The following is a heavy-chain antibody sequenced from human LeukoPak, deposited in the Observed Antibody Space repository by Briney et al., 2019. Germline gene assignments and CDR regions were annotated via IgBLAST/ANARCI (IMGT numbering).Heavy chain of an antibody. CDR3: ARDGTYYDILTGQNVGNWFDP. J-gene: IGHJ5*02. CDR2: IYYSGST. Sequence: SETLSLTCTVSGGSISSSSYYWGWLRQPPGTGLEWIGSIYYSGSTYYNPSLKSRVTISVDTSKNQFSLKLSSVTAADTAVYYCARDGTYYDILTGQNVGNWFDPWGQGTLVTVSS. D-gene: IGHD3-9*01. CDR1: GGSISSSSYY. V-gene: IGHV4-39*07.